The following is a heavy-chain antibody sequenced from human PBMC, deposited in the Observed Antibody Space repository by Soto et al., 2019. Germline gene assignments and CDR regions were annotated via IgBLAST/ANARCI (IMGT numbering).Heavy chain of an antibody. J-gene: IGHJ6*02. V-gene: IGHV1-18*01. CDR2: ISAYNGNT. Sequence: ASVKVSCKASGYTFTSYGISWVRQAPGQGLEWMGWISAYNGNTNYAQKLQGRVTMTTDTSTSTAYMELRSLRSDDTAVYYCARAMPIAARPIGPRYGMDVWGQGTTVTVSS. CDR1: GYTFTSYG. CDR3: ARAMPIAARPIGPRYGMDV. D-gene: IGHD6-6*01.